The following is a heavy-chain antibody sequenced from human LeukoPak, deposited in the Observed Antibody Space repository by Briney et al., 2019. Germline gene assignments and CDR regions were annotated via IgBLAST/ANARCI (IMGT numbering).Heavy chain of an antibody. V-gene: IGHV3-33*01. CDR3: ARDPKYSNSWFFDY. CDR2: VWYDGSNK. D-gene: IGHD6-13*01. J-gene: IGHJ4*02. Sequence: GGSLRLSCAASGFAFSRSGMHWVRQAPGKGLEWVVVVWYDGSNKHYADSVKGRFTISRDNSNNTLYLQMNSLRAEDTAVYYCARDPKYSNSWFFDYWGQGTLVTVSS. CDR1: GFAFSRSG.